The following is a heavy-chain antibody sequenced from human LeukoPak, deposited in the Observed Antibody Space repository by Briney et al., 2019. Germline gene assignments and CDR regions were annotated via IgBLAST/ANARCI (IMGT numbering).Heavy chain of an antibody. J-gene: IGHJ4*02. CDR3: ARGKPSVYRYYFDY. Sequence: PSDTLSLTCTVSGYSIISGYSWEWIRQPPGKGLEWIGSFHYSGSTYYNPSLMSRVTISGDTSKNQFSLKLSSVTAADTAVYCCARGKPSVYRYYFDYWGQGTLVTVSS. V-gene: IGHV4-38-2*02. CDR1: GYSIISGYS. D-gene: IGHD2-8*01. CDR2: FHYSGST.